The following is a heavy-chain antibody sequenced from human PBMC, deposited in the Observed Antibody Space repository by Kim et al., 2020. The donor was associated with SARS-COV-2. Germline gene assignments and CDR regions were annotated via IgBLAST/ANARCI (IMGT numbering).Heavy chain of an antibody. D-gene: IGHD3-10*01. V-gene: IGHV4-31*03. CDR3: ARDRVVRGIQGYYYGMDV. CDR1: GGSISSGGYY. Sequence: SETLSLTCTVSGGSISSGGYYWSWIRQHPGKGLEWIGYIYYSGSTYYNPSLKSRVTISVDTSKNQFSLKLSSVTAADTAVYYCARDRVVRGIQGYYYGMDVWGQGTTVTVSS. J-gene: IGHJ6*02. CDR2: IYYSGST.